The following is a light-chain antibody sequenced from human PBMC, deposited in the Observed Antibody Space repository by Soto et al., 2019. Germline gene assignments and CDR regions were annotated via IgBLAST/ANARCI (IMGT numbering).Light chain of an antibody. V-gene: IGKV3-20*01. Sequence: EIVLTQSPATLSLSPGERATLSCRASQSVSSYLAWYQQKPGQAPRRLIYGASSRATGIPDRFSGSGSGTDFTLTISRLEPEDFAVYYCQQYGSSPTFGEGTRLETK. CDR1: QSVSSY. CDR3: QQYGSSPT. CDR2: GAS. J-gene: IGKJ5*01.